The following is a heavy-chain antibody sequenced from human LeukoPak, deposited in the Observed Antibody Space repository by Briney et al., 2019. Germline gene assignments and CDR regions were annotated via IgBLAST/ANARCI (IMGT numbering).Heavy chain of an antibody. Sequence: GGSLRLSCAASGFTFSSYAMTWVRQAPGKGLEWVSGISGSGGRTYYADSAKGRFTVSRDNSKNTLFLQMNSLRAEDTAVYYCAKGTGDSGSSIDYWGQGTLVTVSS. CDR1: GFTFSSYA. D-gene: IGHD6-13*01. CDR3: AKGTGDSGSSIDY. V-gene: IGHV3-23*01. CDR2: ISGSGGRT. J-gene: IGHJ4*02.